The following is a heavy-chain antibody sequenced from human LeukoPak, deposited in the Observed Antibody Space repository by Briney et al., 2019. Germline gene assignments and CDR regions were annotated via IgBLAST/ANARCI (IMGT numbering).Heavy chain of an antibody. J-gene: IGHJ4*02. Sequence: EYAASVKGRFTISRDDSMNSLYLQMNSLKTEDTAVYYCARVKAGAYYFDYWGQGTLVTVSS. V-gene: IGHV3-72*01. CDR3: ARVKAGAYYFDY. D-gene: IGHD6-19*01.